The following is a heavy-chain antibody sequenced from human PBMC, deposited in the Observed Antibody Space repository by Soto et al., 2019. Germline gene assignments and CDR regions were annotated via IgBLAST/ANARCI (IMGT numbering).Heavy chain of an antibody. CDR3: AREPLGTIFGVVTHTGVDY. CDR2: IWYDGSNK. D-gene: IGHD3-3*01. Sequence: QVQLVESGGGVVQPGRSLRLSCAASGFTFSSYGMHWVRQAPGKGLEWVAVIWYDGSNKYYADSVKGRFTISRDNSKNTLYLQMNSLRAEDTAVYYCAREPLGTIFGVVTHTGVDYWGQGTLVTVSS. CDR1: GFTFSSYG. V-gene: IGHV3-33*01. J-gene: IGHJ4*02.